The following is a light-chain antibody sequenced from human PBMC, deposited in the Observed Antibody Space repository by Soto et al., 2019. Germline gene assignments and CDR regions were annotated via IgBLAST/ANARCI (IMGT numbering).Light chain of an antibody. V-gene: IGKV1-9*01. CDR2: AAS. Sequence: DVQLTQSPSFLSASVGDRVTITCRASQDISSHSAWYQQKPGKAPKLLVYAASTLQIGVPPRFSGSGSGTEFTLTISSVQPEDFEIYYCQQVNTYPITFGQGTSLDLK. CDR1: QDISSH. J-gene: IGKJ5*01. CDR3: QQVNTYPIT.